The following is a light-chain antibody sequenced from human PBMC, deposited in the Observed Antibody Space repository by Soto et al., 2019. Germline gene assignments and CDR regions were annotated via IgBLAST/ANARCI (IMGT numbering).Light chain of an antibody. CDR2: YDD. Sequence: QLVLTQPPLVSEAPRQRVTISCSGSSSNIGNNAVNWYQQLPGKAPKLLIYYDDLLPSGVSDRFSGSKSGTSASLAISGLQSEDEADYYCAAWDDSLNGRVFGGGTELTVL. J-gene: IGLJ3*02. CDR3: AAWDDSLNGRV. CDR1: SSNIGNNA. V-gene: IGLV1-36*01.